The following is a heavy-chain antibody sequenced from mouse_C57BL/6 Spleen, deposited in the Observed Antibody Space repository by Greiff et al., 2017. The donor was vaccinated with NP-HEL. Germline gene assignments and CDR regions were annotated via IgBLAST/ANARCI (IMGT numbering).Heavy chain of an antibody. D-gene: IGHD1-1*01. CDR1: GYTFTSYW. CDR3: ARLDYGAYYYAMDY. J-gene: IGHJ4*01. CDR2: IDPSASST. Sequence: QVQLQQPGAELVKPGASVKLSCKASGYTFTSYWMQWVKQRPGQGLEWIGEIDPSASSTNYNQKFKGKATLTVDTSSSTAYMQLSSLTSEDSAVYYCARLDYGAYYYAMDYWGQGTSVTVSS. V-gene: IGHV1-50*01.